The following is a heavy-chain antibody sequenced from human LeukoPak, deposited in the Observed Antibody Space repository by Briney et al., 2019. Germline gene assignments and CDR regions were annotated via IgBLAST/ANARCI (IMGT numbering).Heavy chain of an antibody. CDR1: GFTFSSYG. J-gene: IGHJ3*02. Sequence: GRSLRLSCAASGFTFSSYGMHWVHQAPGKGLEWVAVISYDGSNKYYADSVKGRFTISRDNSKNTLYLQMNSLRAEDTAVYYCAKVALVGATGAFDIWGQGTMVTVSS. CDR2: ISYDGSNK. V-gene: IGHV3-30*18. CDR3: AKVALVGATGAFDI. D-gene: IGHD1-26*01.